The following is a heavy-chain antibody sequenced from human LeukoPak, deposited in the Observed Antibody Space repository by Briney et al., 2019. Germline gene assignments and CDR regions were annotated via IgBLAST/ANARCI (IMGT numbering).Heavy chain of an antibody. CDR1: GFTFSSYG. CDR2: ISYDGSNK. V-gene: IGHV3-30*18. J-gene: IGHJ4*02. Sequence: GRSLRLSCAASGFTFSSYGMHWVRQAPGKGLEWVAAISYDGSNKYYADSVKGRFTISRDNSKNTLYLQMNSLRAEDTAVYYCAKDRDSSSWYLDYWGQGTLVTVSS. D-gene: IGHD6-13*01. CDR3: AKDRDSSSWYLDY.